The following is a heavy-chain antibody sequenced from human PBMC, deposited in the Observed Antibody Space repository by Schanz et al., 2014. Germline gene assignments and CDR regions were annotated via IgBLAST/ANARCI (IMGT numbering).Heavy chain of an antibody. J-gene: IGHJ4*02. CDR3: ARDGVDAAAGGNY. CDR2: INPSGGST. CDR1: GYTFTSDS. D-gene: IGHD6-13*01. V-gene: IGHV1-46*03. Sequence: QVQLVQSGAEVKKPGSSVKVSCKASGYTFTSDSMHWVRQAPGQGLEWMGMINPSGGSTTYAQKFQGRVTMTRDTSTSTVYMELISLRSEDTAVYYCARDGVDAAAGGNYWGQGTLVTVSS.